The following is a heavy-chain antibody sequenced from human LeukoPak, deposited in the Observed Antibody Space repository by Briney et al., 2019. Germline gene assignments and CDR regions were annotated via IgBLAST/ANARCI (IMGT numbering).Heavy chain of an antibody. CDR2: IYYSGST. Sequence: PSETLSLTCTVSGGSISSYYWSWIRQPPGKGLEWIGYIYYSGSTNYNPSLKSRVTISVDTSKNQFSLKLSSVTAADTAVYYCARGEYSYGMNFDYWGQGTLVTVSS. J-gene: IGHJ4*02. CDR3: ARGEYSYGMNFDY. CDR1: GGSISSYY. V-gene: IGHV4-59*01. D-gene: IGHD5-18*01.